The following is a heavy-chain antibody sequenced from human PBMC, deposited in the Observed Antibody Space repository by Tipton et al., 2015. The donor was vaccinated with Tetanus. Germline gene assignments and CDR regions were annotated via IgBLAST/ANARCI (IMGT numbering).Heavy chain of an antibody. V-gene: IGHV4-4*07. J-gene: IGHJ6*02. CDR1: GGSISSYY. D-gene: IGHD3-16*02. CDR3: ARGRYDYVWGSYRFGYGMDV. CDR2: IYTSGST. Sequence: TLSLTCTVSGGSISSYYWSWIRQPAGKGLEWIGRIYTSGSTNYNPSLKSRVTMSVDTSKNQFSLKLSSVTAADTAVYYCARGRYDYVWGSYRFGYGMDVWGQGTTVTVSS.